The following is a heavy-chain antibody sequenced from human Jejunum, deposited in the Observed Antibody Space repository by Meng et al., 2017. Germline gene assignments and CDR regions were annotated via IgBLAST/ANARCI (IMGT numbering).Heavy chain of an antibody. CDR1: GYTFSSYS. D-gene: IGHD5-24*01. CDR3: MRIEASLRWAPPDY. V-gene: IGHV7-4-1*02. Sequence: QGQLGESGSELGRPGASVKVSCKASGYTFSSYSINWVRQAPGQGLEWMGWINTITGKPTYARGFTGRFVFSLDTSVSTAYLQISSLQTEDTAIYYCMRIEASLRWAPPDYWGQGTLVTVSS. CDR2: INTITGKP. J-gene: IGHJ4*02.